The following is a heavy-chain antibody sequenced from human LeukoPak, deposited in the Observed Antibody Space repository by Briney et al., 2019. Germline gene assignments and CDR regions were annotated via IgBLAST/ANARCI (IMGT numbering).Heavy chain of an antibody. Sequence: GGSLRLSCAASGFTFSSYAMHWVRQAPGKGLEYVSAISSNGGSTYYANSVKGRFTISRDNSKNTLYLQMGSLRAEDMAVYYCAREEDYYGSGSLSNAFDIWGQGTMVTVSS. CDR3: AREEDYYGSGSLSNAFDI. CDR2: ISSNGGST. CDR1: GFTFSSYA. D-gene: IGHD3-10*01. V-gene: IGHV3-64*01. J-gene: IGHJ3*02.